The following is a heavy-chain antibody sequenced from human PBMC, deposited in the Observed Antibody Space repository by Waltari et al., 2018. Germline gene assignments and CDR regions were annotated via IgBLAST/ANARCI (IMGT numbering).Heavy chain of an antibody. J-gene: IGHJ6*02. V-gene: IGHV5-51*01. D-gene: IGHD6-6*01. Sequence: WVRQMPGKGLEWMGIIYPGDSDTRYSPSFQGQVTISADKSISTAYLQWSSLKASDTAMYYCASHREYSSSPSPPYYYYGMDVWGQGTTVTVSS. CDR2: IYPGDSDT. CDR3: ASHREYSSSPSPPYYYYGMDV.